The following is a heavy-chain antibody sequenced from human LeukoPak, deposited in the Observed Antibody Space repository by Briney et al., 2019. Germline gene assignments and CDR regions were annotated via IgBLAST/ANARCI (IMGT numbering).Heavy chain of an antibody. CDR1: GFIFSTHA. D-gene: IGHD6-13*01. V-gene: IGHV3-23*01. CDR2: ISDSGGST. Sequence: GGSLRLSCVASGFIFSTHAMSWVRLAPGRGLEWVSTISDSGGSTYYTESVKGRLTISRDNSKNTLYLQMNSLRAEDTAVYYCAKDRIAHTYYYYGMDVWGQGTTVTVSS. J-gene: IGHJ6*02. CDR3: AKDRIAHTYYYYGMDV.